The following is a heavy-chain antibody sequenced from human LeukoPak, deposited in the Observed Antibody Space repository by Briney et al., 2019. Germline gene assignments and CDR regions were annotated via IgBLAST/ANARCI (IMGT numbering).Heavy chain of an antibody. Sequence: KPGGSLRLSCAASGFTFSSYTMNWVRQAPGKGLEWVSSISSSSSYIYYADSVKGRFTISRDNAKNSLYLQMNSLRAEDTAVYYCARDTYDIWTGYYKWAFDIWGQGTMVTVSS. CDR1: GFTFSSYT. CDR3: ARDTYDIWTGYYKWAFDI. D-gene: IGHD3-9*01. CDR2: ISSSSSYI. J-gene: IGHJ3*02. V-gene: IGHV3-21*06.